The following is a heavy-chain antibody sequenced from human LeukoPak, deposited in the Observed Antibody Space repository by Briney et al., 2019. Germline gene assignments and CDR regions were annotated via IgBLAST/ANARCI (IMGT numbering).Heavy chain of an antibody. D-gene: IGHD6-19*01. V-gene: IGHV3-48*03. CDR2: ISSSGSTI. J-gene: IGHJ5*02. Sequence: QPGGSLRLSCAASGFTFSSYEMNWVRQAPGKGLEWVSYISSSGSTIYYADSVKGRFTISRDNAKNSLYLQMNSLRAEDTAVYYCARFVFPSGYSSGWSGRANWFDPWGQGTLVSVSS. CDR1: GFTFSSYE. CDR3: ARFVFPSGYSSGWSGRANWFDP.